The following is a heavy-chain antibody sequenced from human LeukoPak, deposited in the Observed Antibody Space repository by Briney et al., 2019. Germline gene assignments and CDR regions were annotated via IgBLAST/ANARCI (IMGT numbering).Heavy chain of an antibody. CDR2: ISGSGGST. CDR1: GFTFSSYA. D-gene: IGHD6-19*01. J-gene: IGHJ4*02. Sequence: GGSLRLSCAASGFTFSSYAMSWVRQAPGKGLEWVSAISGSGGSTYYADSVKGRFTISRDNSKNTLYLQMNSLGAEDMAVYYCVRGAETGTSRFDYWGQGILVTVSS. V-gene: IGHV3-23*01. CDR3: VRGAETGTSRFDY.